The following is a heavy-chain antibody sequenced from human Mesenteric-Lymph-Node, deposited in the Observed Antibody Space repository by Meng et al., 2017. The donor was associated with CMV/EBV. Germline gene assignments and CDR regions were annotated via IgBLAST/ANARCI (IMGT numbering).Heavy chain of an antibody. CDR3: ASGSNLIYYYGMDV. V-gene: IGHV3-48*03. D-gene: IGHD4-11*01. CDR1: GFTFSSYE. CDR2: ISSSGSTI. Sequence: GGSLRLSCAASGFTFSSYEMNWVRQAPGKGLEWVSYISSSGSTIYYADSVKGRFTISRDNAKNSLYLQMNSLRAEDTAVYYCASGSNLIYYYGMDVWGQGTTVTVSS. J-gene: IGHJ6*02.